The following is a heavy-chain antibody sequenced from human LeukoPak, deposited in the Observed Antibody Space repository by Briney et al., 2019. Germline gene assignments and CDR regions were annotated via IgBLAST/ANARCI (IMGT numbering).Heavy chain of an antibody. V-gene: IGHV3-21*01. J-gene: IGHJ3*02. CDR2: ISSSSSHI. CDR3: ALYSYGFSLHAFDI. CDR1: GFTFSSYS. Sequence: GGSLRLSCAASGFTFSSYSMNWVRQAPGKGLEWVSSISSSSSHIYYADSVKGRFTISRDNAKNSLYLQMNSLRAEDTAVYYCALYSYGFSLHAFDIWGQGTMVTVSS. D-gene: IGHD5-18*01.